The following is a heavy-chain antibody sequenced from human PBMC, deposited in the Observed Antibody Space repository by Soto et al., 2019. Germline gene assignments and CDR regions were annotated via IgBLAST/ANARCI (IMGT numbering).Heavy chain of an antibody. J-gene: IGHJ4*02. CDR2: IYPGDSDT. CDR1: GYSFTSYW. V-gene: IGHV5-51*01. Sequence: GESLKISCKGSGYSFTSYWIGWVRQMPGKGLEWMGIIYPGDSDTRYSPSFQGQVTISADKSISTAYLQWSSLKASDTAMYYCARLAYCGGDCYSVFDYWGQGTLVTVSS. CDR3: ARLAYCGGDCYSVFDY. D-gene: IGHD2-21*02.